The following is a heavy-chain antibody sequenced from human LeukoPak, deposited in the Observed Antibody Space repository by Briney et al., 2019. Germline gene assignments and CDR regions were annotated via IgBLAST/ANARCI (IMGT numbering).Heavy chain of an antibody. Sequence: RPGGSLRLSCAASGFTFSNYPMNWVRQAPGKGLEWVSAITSDGSRTYNADSVKGRFTISRDNSKNTLYLQMNGLRADDTAVYYCEKGNTITPDYWGQGTLVTVSS. V-gene: IGHV3-23*01. CDR3: EKGNTITPDY. D-gene: IGHD1-14*01. J-gene: IGHJ4*02. CDR1: GFTFSNYP. CDR2: ITSDGSRT.